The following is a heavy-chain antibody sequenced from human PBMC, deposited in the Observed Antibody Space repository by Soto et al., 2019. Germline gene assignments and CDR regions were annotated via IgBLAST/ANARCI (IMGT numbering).Heavy chain of an antibody. D-gene: IGHD3-10*01. J-gene: IGHJ6*02. CDR1: GFTFSSYA. V-gene: IGHV3-23*01. Sequence: GGSLRLSCAASGFTFSSYAMSWVRQAPGKGLEWVSAISGSGGITYYADSVKGRFTISRDNSKNTLYLQMNSLRAEDTAVYYCAKTSGDPYYYGMDVWGQGTTVTVSS. CDR2: ISGSGGIT. CDR3: AKTSGDPYYYGMDV.